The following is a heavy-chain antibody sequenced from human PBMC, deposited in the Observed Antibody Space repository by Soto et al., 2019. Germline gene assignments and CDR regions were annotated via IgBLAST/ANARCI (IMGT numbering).Heavy chain of an antibody. Sequence: EVQLVESGGGLVQPGGSLRLSCAASGFTFSSYSMNWVRQAPGKGLEWVSYISSSSSTIYYADSVKGRFTISRDNAKNSLYLQMNSLRAEDTAVYYCARGKGDTAMAVWWDYYYYGMDVWGQGTTVTVSS. CDR1: GFTFSSYS. CDR2: ISSSSSTI. J-gene: IGHJ6*02. V-gene: IGHV3-48*01. CDR3: ARGKGDTAMAVWWDYYYYGMDV. D-gene: IGHD5-18*01.